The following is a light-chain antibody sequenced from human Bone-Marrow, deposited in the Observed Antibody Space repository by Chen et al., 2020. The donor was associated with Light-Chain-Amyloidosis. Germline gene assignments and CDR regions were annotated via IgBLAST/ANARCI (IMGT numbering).Light chain of an antibody. CDR1: QSVPYSY. Sequence: EIVLTQSPGTLSLSPGERATLSCRASQSVPYSYLAWYQQKPGQAPRLVIYGATSRATGVPDRFSGSGSGTDFTLTISRLEPEDFAGYYCQHWDPSPPGGGFTFGPGTKVDRK. V-gene: IGKV3-20*01. CDR2: GAT. J-gene: IGKJ3*01. CDR3: QHWDPSPPGGGFT.